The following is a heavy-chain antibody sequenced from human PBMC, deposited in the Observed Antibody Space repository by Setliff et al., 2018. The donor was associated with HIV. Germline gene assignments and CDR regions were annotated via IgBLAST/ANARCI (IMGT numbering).Heavy chain of an antibody. D-gene: IGHD7-27*01. CDR3: ARHLSATGTFDY. CDR2: MYYSGST. Sequence: SETLSLTCSVSGGSISSSSYYGAWIRQPPGKGLEWIGSMYYSGSTYYNPSLKSRVTISVDASKNQFSLNVISVTAADTAMYYCARHLSATGTFDYWGQGTLVTAPQ. CDR1: GGSISSSSYY. V-gene: IGHV4-39*07. J-gene: IGHJ4*02.